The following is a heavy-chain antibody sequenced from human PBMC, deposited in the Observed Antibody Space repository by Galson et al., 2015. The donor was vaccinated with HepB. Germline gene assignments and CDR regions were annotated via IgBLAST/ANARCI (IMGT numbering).Heavy chain of an antibody. V-gene: IGHV3-15*01. CDR1: GFTFSNAW. CDR2: IKSKTDGGTT. Sequence: SLRLSCAASGFTFSNAWMSWVRQAPGKGLEWVGRIKSKTDGGTTDYAAPVKGRFTILRDDSKNTLYLQMDSLKTEDTAVYYCTTGVRYYDSSGYPCWGQGTLVTVSS. J-gene: IGHJ4*02. CDR3: TTGVRYYDSSGYPC. D-gene: IGHD3-22*01.